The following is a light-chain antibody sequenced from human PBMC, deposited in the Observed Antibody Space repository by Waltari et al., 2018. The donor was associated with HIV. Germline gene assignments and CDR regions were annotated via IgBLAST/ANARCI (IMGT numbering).Light chain of an antibody. J-gene: IGKJ1*01. Sequence: DIQMTQSPSSLSASAGDRVTITCRASQSISSYLNWYQQKPGKAPKLLIYAASSLQSGVPSRFSGSGSGTDFTLTISSLQTEDCATYYGQQGYSTPRTFGQGTKVEIK. CDR2: AAS. CDR3: QQGYSTPRT. V-gene: IGKV1-39*01. CDR1: QSISSY.